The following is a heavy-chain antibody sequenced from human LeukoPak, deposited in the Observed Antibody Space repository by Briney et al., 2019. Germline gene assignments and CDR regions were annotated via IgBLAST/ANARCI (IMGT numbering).Heavy chain of an antibody. CDR1: GSSISSSSYY. CDR2: IYYSGST. J-gene: IGHJ3*02. V-gene: IGHV4-39*07. D-gene: IGHD3-22*01. CDR3: ARIGEYYYDSSGDAFDI. Sequence: TSETLSLSCTVSGSSISSSSYYWGWIRQPPGKGLEWIGSIYYSGSTYYNPSLKSRVTISVDTSKNQFSLKLSSVTAADTAVYYYARIGEYYYDSSGDAFDIWGQGTMVTVSS.